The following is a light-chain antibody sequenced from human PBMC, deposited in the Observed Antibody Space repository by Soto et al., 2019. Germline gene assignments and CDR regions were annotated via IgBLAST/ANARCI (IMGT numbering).Light chain of an antibody. CDR1: QSVSSSY. Sequence: EIVLTQSPGTLSLSPGESATLSCRASQSVSSSYLSWYQQKPGQAPRLLFYGASSRATGIPARFSGSGSETDFTLTISRLEPDEFAVYYYQQYGSSPPWTFGQGTKVEIK. CDR2: GAS. CDR3: QQYGSSPPWT. V-gene: IGKV3-20*01. J-gene: IGKJ1*01.